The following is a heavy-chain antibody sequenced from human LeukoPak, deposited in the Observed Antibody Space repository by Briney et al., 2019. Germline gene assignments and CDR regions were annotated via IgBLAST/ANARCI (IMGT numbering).Heavy chain of an antibody. CDR3: ATDRNGGKYYDY. V-gene: IGHV3-33*01. D-gene: IGHD1-26*01. J-gene: IGHJ4*02. CDR2: IWYDGSNQ. Sequence: PGSSLRLSCAASGLNFRNYGMHWVRQAPGKGLEWVAVIWYDGSNQYYVDSVKGRFTVSKDNAKNMLYLQMNSLRAEDTAVYYCATDRNGGKYYDYWGQGTLVTVSS. CDR1: GLNFRNYG.